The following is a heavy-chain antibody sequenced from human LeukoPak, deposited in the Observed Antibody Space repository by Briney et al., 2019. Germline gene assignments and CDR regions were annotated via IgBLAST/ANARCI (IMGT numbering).Heavy chain of an antibody. CDR2: ISAYNGNT. D-gene: IGHD3-22*01. CDR1: GYTFTSYS. J-gene: IGHJ4*02. V-gene: IGHV1-18*01. CDR3: ARAHTYYYDSSGYYTDY. Sequence: ASVKVSCKASGYTFTSYSISWVRQAPGQGLEWMGWISAYNGNTNYAQKLQGRVTMTTDTSTSTAYMELRSLRSDDTAVYYCARAHTYYYDSSGYYTDYWGQGTLVTVSS.